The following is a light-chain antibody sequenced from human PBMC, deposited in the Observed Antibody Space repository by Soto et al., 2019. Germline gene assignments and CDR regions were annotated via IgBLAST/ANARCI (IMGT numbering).Light chain of an antibody. Sequence: EMVLTQSPGTLSLSPGERATLSCRASQSVRNNYLAWYQQRPGQAPRLLIYAASSRATGIPDRFSGSGSGTDFTLTISRLDPEDFAVYYCQQYGTSPRTFGQGTKVDIK. CDR2: AAS. CDR1: QSVRNNY. CDR3: QQYGTSPRT. J-gene: IGKJ1*01. V-gene: IGKV3-20*01.